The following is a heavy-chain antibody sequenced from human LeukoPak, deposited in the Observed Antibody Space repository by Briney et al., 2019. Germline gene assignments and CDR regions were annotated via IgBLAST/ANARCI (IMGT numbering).Heavy chain of an antibody. D-gene: IGHD3-10*01. CDR1: GGTFSSYA. CDR2: IIPIFGTA. J-gene: IGHJ4*02. Sequence: SVKVSCKASGGTFSSYAISWVRQAPGQGLEWMGGIIPIFGTANYAQKFQGRVTITADESTSTVYMELSSLRSEDTAVYYCARGLWFGELDDYWGQGTLVTVSS. CDR3: ARGLWFGELDDY. V-gene: IGHV1-69*13.